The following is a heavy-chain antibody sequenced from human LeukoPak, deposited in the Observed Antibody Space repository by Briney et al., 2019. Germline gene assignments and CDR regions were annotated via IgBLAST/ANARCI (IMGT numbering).Heavy chain of an antibody. Sequence: SETLSLTCAVYGGSFSGYYWSWVRQPPGNGLEWMGEINHSVSTNYNPSLKSRVTISVDTSNNQFSLKLSSVTAADTAVYYCARGHVPYYYGSWFDPWGQGTLVTVSS. V-gene: IGHV4-34*01. CDR2: INHSVST. CDR3: ARGHVPYYYGSWFDP. J-gene: IGHJ5*02. D-gene: IGHD3-10*01. CDR1: GGSFSGYY.